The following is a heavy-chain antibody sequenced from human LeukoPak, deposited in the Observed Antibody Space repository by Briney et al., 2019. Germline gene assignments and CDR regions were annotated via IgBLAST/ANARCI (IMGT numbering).Heavy chain of an antibody. CDR2: IIPIFGTA. CDR3: ASSSSGYYSATGY. Sequence: ASVKVSCKASGGTFSSYAISWVRQAPGQGREWMGGIIPIFGTANYAQKFQGRVTITADESTSTAYMELSSLRSEDTAVYYCASSSSGYYSATGYWGQGTLVTVSS. V-gene: IGHV1-69*13. J-gene: IGHJ4*02. D-gene: IGHD3-22*01. CDR1: GGTFSSYA.